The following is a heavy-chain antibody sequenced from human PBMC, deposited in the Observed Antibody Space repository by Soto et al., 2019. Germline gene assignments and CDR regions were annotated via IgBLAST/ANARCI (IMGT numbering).Heavy chain of an antibody. D-gene: IGHD1-26*01. CDR2: IDVNT. CDR1: GYTFTSYG. Sequence: ASVKVSCKGSGYTFTSYGISWVRQAPGQGLEWMGWIDVNTNYAQKFQGRVTMTTDTSASTAYMELSSLRSEDTAVYYCARDTEPSDVWGQGTTVTVSS. J-gene: IGHJ6*02. CDR3: ARDTEPSDV. V-gene: IGHV1-18*04.